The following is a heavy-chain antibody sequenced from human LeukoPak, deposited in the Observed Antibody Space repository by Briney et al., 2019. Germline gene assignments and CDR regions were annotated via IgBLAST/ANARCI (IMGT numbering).Heavy chain of an antibody. Sequence: QSGGSLRLSCAASGFTFSSYEMNWVRQAPGKGLEWVSYISDSGSTIYYAGSVKGRFTISRDNAKNSLYLQMNSLRAEDTAVYYCAREGSSSANSKEFDYWGQGTLVTVSS. D-gene: IGHD6-6*01. CDR3: AREGSSSANSKEFDY. J-gene: IGHJ4*02. CDR2: ISDSGSTI. CDR1: GFTFSSYE. V-gene: IGHV3-48*03.